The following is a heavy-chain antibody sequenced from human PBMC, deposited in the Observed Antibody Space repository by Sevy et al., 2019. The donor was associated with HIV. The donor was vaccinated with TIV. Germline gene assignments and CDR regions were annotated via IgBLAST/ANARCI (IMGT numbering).Heavy chain of an antibody. J-gene: IGHJ4*02. CDR3: ARENDVGSGWTDIEY. D-gene: IGHD6-19*01. Sequence: GGSLRLSCAASGFTFSNCWMSWVRQAPGKGLEWVANINEGGNKKFYLDSVKGRFTISRDNAKNSLFLQMNSLTAEDTAVDYCARENDVGSGWTDIEYWGQGTLVTVSS. CDR1: GFTFSNCW. V-gene: IGHV3-7*03. CDR2: INEGGNKK.